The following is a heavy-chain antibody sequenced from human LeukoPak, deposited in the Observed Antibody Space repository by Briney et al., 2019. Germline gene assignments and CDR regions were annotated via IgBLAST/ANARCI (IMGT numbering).Heavy chain of an antibody. J-gene: IGHJ4*02. CDR3: VKEKIVLGGEAFYGGTPFDY. Sequence: GGSLRLSCLASGFAFNDVEMNWIRQAPGKGLEWVTSISGDSRNIYYSESAKGRFTISRDNARNSLYLQMSSLRAEDTAIYYCVKEKIVLGGEAFYGGTPFDYWGQGTLVTVSS. CDR2: ISGDSRNI. D-gene: IGHD3-10*02. V-gene: IGHV3-48*03. CDR1: GFAFNDVE.